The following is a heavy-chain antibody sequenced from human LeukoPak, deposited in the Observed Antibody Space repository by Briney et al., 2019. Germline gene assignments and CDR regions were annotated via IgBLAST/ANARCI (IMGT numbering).Heavy chain of an antibody. Sequence: PSETLSLTCTVSGGSISSGSYYWSWIRQPAGKGLEWIGRIYTSGSTNYNPSLKSRVTISVDTSKNQFSLKLSSVTAADTAVYYCARADCSSTSCYLGSAFDIWGQGTMVTVSS. V-gene: IGHV4-61*02. D-gene: IGHD2-2*01. CDR2: IYTSGST. CDR1: GGSISSGSYY. J-gene: IGHJ3*02. CDR3: ARADCSSTSCYLGSAFDI.